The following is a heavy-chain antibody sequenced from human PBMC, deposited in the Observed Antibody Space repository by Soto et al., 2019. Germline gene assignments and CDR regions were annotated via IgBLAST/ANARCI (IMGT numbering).Heavy chain of an antibody. V-gene: IGHV6-1*01. J-gene: IGHJ6*02. D-gene: IGHD3-16*02. CDR3: AREGNKVTFGGVIAPYYGMDV. CDR1: GDSVSSNSAA. CDR2: TYYRSKWYN. Sequence: SQTLSLTCAISGDSVSSNSAAWNWIRQSPSRGLEWLGRTYYRSKWYNDYAVSVKSRITINPDTSKNQFSLQLNSVTPEDTAVYYCAREGNKVTFGGVIAPYYGMDVWGQGTTVTVSS.